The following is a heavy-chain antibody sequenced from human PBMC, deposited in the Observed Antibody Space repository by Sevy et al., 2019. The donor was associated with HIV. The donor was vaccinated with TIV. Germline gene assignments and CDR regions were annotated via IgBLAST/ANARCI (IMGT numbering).Heavy chain of an antibody. CDR3: ARDDEYSISSPLFGYYYYGMDV. CDR2: ISYDGSNK. CDR1: GFTFSSYA. V-gene: IGHV3-30*04. D-gene: IGHD6-6*01. J-gene: IGHJ6*02. Sequence: GVSLRLSCAASGFTFSSYAMHWVRQAPGKGLEWVAVISYDGSNKYYADSVKGRFTISRDNSKNTLYLQMNSLRAEDTAVYYCARDDEYSISSPLFGYYYYGMDVWGQGTTVTVSS.